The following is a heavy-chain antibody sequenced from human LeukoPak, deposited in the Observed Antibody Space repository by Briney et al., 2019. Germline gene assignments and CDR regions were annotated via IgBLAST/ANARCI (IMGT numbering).Heavy chain of an antibody. Sequence: GGSLRLSCAASGFIFTSYAMNWVRQAPGRGLEWVSAISGGGHSTYYTDSVKGRFTISRDNSKNTLYLQMNSLRAEDTAIYYCAREGPRGNSQFDYWGQGTLVTVSS. V-gene: IGHV3-23*01. CDR3: AREGPRGNSQFDY. J-gene: IGHJ4*02. CDR2: ISGGGHST. CDR1: GFIFTSYA. D-gene: IGHD2/OR15-2a*01.